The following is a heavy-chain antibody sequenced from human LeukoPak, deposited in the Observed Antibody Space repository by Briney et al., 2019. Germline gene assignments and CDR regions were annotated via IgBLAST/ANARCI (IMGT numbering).Heavy chain of an antibody. CDR1: GVSISSSSYY. J-gene: IGHJ4*02. CDR2: IYYSGST. V-gene: IGHV4-39*01. D-gene: IGHD1-26*01. Sequence: PSETLSLTCTVSGVSISSSSYYWGWIRQPPGKGLEWIGSIYYSGSTYYNPSLKSRVTISVDTSKNQFSLKLSSVTAADTAVYYCARLSFEWSYGYFDYWGQGTLVTVSS. CDR3: ARLSFEWSYGYFDY.